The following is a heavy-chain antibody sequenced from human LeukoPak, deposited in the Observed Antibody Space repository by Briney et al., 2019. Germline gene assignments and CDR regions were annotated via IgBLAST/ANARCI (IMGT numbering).Heavy chain of an antibody. V-gene: IGHV4-34*01. D-gene: IGHD3-10*01. Sequence: SETLSLTCAVYGESFSGYYWSWIRQPPGKGLEWIGEINHSGSTNYNPSLKSRVTISVDTSKNQFSLKLSSVTAADTAVYYCARVRTPYGSGSYTHYYYYYMDVWGKGTTVTISS. CDR1: GESFSGYY. CDR3: ARVRTPYGSGSYTHYYYYYMDV. CDR2: INHSGST. J-gene: IGHJ6*03.